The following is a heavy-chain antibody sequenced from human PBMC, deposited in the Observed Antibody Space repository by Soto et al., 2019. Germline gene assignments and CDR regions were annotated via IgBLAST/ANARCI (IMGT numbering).Heavy chain of an antibody. CDR2: ISGSGGST. CDR1: GFTFSSYA. D-gene: IGHD2-21*01. CDR3: AKDQGRVIDYYYGMDV. V-gene: IGHV3-23*01. J-gene: IGHJ6*02. Sequence: GGSLRLSCAASGFTFSSYAMSWVRQAPGKGLEWVSAISGSGGSTYHVDSVKGRFTISRDNSKNTLYLQMNSLRAEDTAVYYCAKDQGRVIDYYYGMDVWGQGTTVTVSS.